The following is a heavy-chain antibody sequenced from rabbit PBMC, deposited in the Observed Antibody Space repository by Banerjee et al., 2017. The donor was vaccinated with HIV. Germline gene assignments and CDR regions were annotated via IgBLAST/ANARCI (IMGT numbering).Heavy chain of an antibody. J-gene: IGHJ4*01. Sequence: QEQLVESGGGVVQPEGSLTLSCKASGIDFSSYAISWVRQAPGKGLEWIAYIYPEYGTTDYASWVNGRFTISLDNAQNTVFLQMTSLTAADTATYFCARSYAGKAMTSLNLWGPGTLVTVS. CDR1: GIDFSSYA. CDR2: IYPEYGTT. V-gene: IGHV1S47*01. CDR3: ARSYAGKAMTSLNL. D-gene: IGHD4-2*01.